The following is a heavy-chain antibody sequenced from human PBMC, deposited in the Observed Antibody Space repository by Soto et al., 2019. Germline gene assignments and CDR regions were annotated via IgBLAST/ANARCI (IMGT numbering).Heavy chain of an antibody. Sequence: EVQLVESGGGLVKPGGSLRLSCAASGFTFSSYSMNWVRQAPGKGLEWVSSISSSSSYIYYADSVKGRFTISRDNAKNSLYLQMNSLRAEDTAVYYCARAGYSSGWYEDAFDIWGQGTMVTVSS. V-gene: IGHV3-21*01. CDR3: ARAGYSSGWYEDAFDI. J-gene: IGHJ3*02. D-gene: IGHD6-19*01. CDR1: GFTFSSYS. CDR2: ISSSSSYI.